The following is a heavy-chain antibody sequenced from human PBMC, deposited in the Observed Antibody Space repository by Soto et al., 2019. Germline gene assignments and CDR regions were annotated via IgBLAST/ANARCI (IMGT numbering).Heavy chain of an antibody. J-gene: IGHJ4*02. Sequence: DAVQVSCTTSGYTFTGYYMHWVRQAPGQGLEWMGWINPNSGGTNYAQKFQGWVTMTRDTSISTAYMELSRLRSDDTAVYYCARGPYDDDSSGSSGDFDDWGKGTLVTVSS. CDR1: GYTFTGYY. CDR3: ARGPYDDDSSGSSGDFDD. CDR2: INPNSGGT. V-gene: IGHV1-2*04. D-gene: IGHD3-22*01.